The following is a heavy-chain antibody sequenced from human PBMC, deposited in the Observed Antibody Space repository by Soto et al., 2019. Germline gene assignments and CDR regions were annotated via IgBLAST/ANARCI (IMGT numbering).Heavy chain of an antibody. J-gene: IGHJ6*02. Sequence: QVQLVQSGAEVKKPGSSVKVSCKASGGTFTKYGISWVRQAPGQGLEWMGGIIPMSGTPNYAQKFQGRVAMTAGEYTSTGYMELTSLTSEETAVYYCAREDIEVLPGAVDNYLFYGMEVWGQGTTVTVSS. V-gene: IGHV1-69*01. CDR1: GGTFTKYG. CDR2: IIPMSGTP. CDR3: AREDIEVLPGAVDNYLFYGMEV. D-gene: IGHD4-4*01.